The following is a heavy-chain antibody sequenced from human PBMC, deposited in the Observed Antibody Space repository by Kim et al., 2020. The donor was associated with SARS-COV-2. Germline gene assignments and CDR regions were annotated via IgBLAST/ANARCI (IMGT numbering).Heavy chain of an antibody. CDR1: GGTFRSYS. J-gene: IGHJ6*02. Sequence: SVKVSCKASGGTFRSYSINWVRQAPGQGLEWMGRIIPMLGLTNYAPKFQGRVTITADKSTSTSYMELNSLRSEDTAVYYCATLYYGLGLVSVDVWGQGTTVTVSS. V-gene: IGHV1-69*02. CDR3: ATLYYGLGLVSVDV. D-gene: IGHD3-10*01. CDR2: IIPMLGLT.